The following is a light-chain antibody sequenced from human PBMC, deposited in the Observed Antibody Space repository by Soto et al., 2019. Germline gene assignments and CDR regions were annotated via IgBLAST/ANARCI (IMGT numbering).Light chain of an antibody. Sequence: QSVLTQPPSVSAAPGQKVTISCSGSSSNLGNSYVCWYQQLPGTAPKLLIYDNNNRPSGIPDRFSGSKSGTSATLGITGLQTGDEADYYCATWDSSLSAVVFGGGTKLTVL. CDR2: DNN. CDR1: SSNLGNSY. J-gene: IGLJ2*01. CDR3: ATWDSSLSAVV. V-gene: IGLV1-51*01.